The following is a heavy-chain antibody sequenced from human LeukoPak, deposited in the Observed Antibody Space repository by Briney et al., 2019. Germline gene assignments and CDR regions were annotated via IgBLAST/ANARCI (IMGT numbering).Heavy chain of an antibody. V-gene: IGHV3-30*02. Sequence: GGSLRLSCAASGVTFSSYGMNWVGQAPGKGVEWGAFIRYDGSNKYYADSVKGRFTISGDNSKNTLYLQMNSLRAEDSAVYFCVRSSRGTSPVYWGQGTLVTVSS. CDR3: VRSSRGTSPVY. D-gene: IGHD6-25*01. CDR2: IRYDGSNK. J-gene: IGHJ4*02. CDR1: GVTFSSYG.